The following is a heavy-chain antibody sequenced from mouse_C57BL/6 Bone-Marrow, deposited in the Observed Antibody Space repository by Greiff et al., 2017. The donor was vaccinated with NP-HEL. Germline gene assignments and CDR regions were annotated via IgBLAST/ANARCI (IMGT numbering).Heavy chain of an antibody. J-gene: IGHJ1*03. CDR3: ATRGPYYGNVYWYFDV. D-gene: IGHD2-10*01. CDR2: INPSNGGT. CDR1: GYTFTSYW. V-gene: IGHV1-53*01. Sequence: QVQLQQPGTELVKPGASVKLSCNASGYTFTSYWMHWVKQRPGQGLEWIGNINPSNGGTNYNEKFKSKATLTVDKSSSTAYMQLSSLTSEDSAVYYCATRGPYYGNVYWYFDVWGTGTTVTVSS.